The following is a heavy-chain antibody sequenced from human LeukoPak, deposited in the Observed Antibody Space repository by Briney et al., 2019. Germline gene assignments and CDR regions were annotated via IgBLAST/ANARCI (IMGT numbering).Heavy chain of an antibody. CDR2: ITAKGGSI. J-gene: IGHJ1*01. D-gene: IGHD3-16*01. V-gene: IGHV3-9*01. Sequence: PGRSLRLSCAASGFTLDDYAMHWVRQGPGKGLEWVAGITAKGGSIAYADSVKGRFTISRDNAKNTLYLQMNSLRPDDTALYYCAKDLYTYSLQYFHHWPQATLDTVSS. CDR3: AKDLYTYSLQYFHH. CDR1: GFTLDDYA.